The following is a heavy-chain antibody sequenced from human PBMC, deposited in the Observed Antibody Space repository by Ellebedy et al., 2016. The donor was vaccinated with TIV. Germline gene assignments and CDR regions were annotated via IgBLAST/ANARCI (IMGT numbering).Heavy chain of an antibody. CDR3: ARPRGYFDAFDI. J-gene: IGHJ3*02. CDR2: ISGSDGTT. Sequence: GESLKISXVASGFTFSTYAMNWVRQAPGKGLEWVSLISGSDGTTYYADSVKGRFTIYRDNSKNTLYLQMNSLRAEDTAVYYCARPRGYFDAFDIWGQGTMVTVSS. V-gene: IGHV3-23*01. D-gene: IGHD3-22*01. CDR1: GFTFSTYA.